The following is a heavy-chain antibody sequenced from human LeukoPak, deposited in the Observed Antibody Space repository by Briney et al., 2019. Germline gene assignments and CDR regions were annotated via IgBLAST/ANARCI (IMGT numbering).Heavy chain of an antibody. CDR3: AKRGGYYYSSGNHFDH. CDR1: GFAFNAYG. J-gene: IGHJ4*02. Sequence: QTGGSLRLSCAASGFAFNAYGMHWVRQAPGKGLEWVAILSYDGNNEYYADSVKGRFTISRDNSKNTLYLQMNSLRSEDTAIYYCAKRGGYYYSSGNHFDHWGQGTLVTVSS. V-gene: IGHV3-30*18. CDR2: LSYDGNNE. D-gene: IGHD3-22*01.